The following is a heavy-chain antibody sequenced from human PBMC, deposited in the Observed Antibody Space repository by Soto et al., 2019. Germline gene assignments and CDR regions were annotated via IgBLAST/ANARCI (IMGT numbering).Heavy chain of an antibody. V-gene: IGHV1-69*12. Sequence: QVQLVQSGAEVKKPGSSVKVSCKASGGTFSSYAISWVRQAPGQGLEWMGGIIPIFGTANYAQKFQGRVTITADEYTSTAYMELSSLRSEDTAVYYCARDHRLGSGSYCFDYWGQGTLVTVSS. CDR1: GGTFSSYA. D-gene: IGHD1-26*01. J-gene: IGHJ4*02. CDR2: IIPIFGTA. CDR3: ARDHRLGSGSYCFDY.